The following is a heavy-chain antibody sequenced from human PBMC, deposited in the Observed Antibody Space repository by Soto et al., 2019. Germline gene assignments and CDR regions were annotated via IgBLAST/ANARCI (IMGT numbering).Heavy chain of an antibody. V-gene: IGHV1-8*01. CDR1: GYTFTSYD. Sequence: QVQLVQSGAEVKRPGASVKVSCKASGYTFTSYDINWVRQATGQGLEWVGWVNPNSGNTGYAQKFQGRVTMTKNTSKSTAYMELSSLTSEDTAVYYCAREGYSTSSGPRGNWFDPWGQGTLVTVSS. J-gene: IGHJ5*02. D-gene: IGHD6-6*01. CDR2: VNPNSGNT. CDR3: AREGYSTSSGPRGNWFDP.